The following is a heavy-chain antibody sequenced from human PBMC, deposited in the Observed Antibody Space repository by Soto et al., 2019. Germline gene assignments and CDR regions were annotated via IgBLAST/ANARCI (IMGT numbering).Heavy chain of an antibody. CDR3: ARRGLSSLSTFRYYYYGMDV. CDR1: GYTFTSYD. D-gene: IGHD6-6*01. CDR2: MNPNSGNT. V-gene: IGHV1-8*01. Sequence: GASVKVSCKASGYTFTSYDINWVRQATGQGLEWMGWMNPNSGNTDYAQKFQGRVTMTRNTSISTAYMELSSLRSEDTAVYYCARRGLSSLSTFRYYYYGMDVWGQGTTVTVSS. J-gene: IGHJ6*02.